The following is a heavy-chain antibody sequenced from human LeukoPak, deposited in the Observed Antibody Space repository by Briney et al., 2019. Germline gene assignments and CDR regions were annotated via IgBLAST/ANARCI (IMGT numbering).Heavy chain of an antibody. D-gene: IGHD3-3*01. V-gene: IGHV3-23*01. CDR3: AKGYTYYEFWSGLYGMDV. Sequence: PGASLRLSCAASGFTFSSYAMSWVRQAPGKGLEWVSAISGSGGSTYYADSVKGRFTISRDNSKNTLYLQMNSLRAEDTAVYYCAKGYTYYEFWSGLYGMDVWGQGTTVTVSS. CDR2: ISGSGGST. CDR1: GFTFSSYA. J-gene: IGHJ6*02.